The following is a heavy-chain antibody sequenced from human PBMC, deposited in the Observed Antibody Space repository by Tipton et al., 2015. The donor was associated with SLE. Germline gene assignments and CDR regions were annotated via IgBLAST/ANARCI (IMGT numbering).Heavy chain of an antibody. D-gene: IGHD6-13*01. CDR1: GGSISSYY. J-gene: IGHJ4*02. CDR2: IYYSGST. Sequence: LRLSCTVSGGSISSYYWSWIRQPPGKGLEWIGYIYYSGSTNYNPPLKIRVTISVDTSKNQFSLKLSSVTAADTAVYYCARVERAARGFDYWGQGTLVTVSS. V-gene: IGHV4-59*01. CDR3: ARVERAARGFDY.